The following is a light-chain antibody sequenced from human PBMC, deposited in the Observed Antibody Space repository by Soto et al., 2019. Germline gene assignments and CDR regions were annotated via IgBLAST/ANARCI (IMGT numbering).Light chain of an antibody. CDR2: LTS. J-gene: IGKJ1*01. V-gene: IGKV3-11*01. CDR3: HQRQSWPRA. CDR1: QGVTTN. Sequence: EILMTNSPATLSVSPWEIVTLSCRAGQGVTTNFAWYQQKPGQAPRLLIYLTSNRAAGIPARFSGSGSGTDFTLTISDVEPEDFAVYYCHQRQSWPRAFGQATKVDI.